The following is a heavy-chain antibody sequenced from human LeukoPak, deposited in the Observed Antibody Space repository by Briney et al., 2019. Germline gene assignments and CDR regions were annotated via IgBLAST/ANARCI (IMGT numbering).Heavy chain of an antibody. V-gene: IGHV3-53*01. D-gene: IGHD5-12*01. CDR2: IYSGGST. J-gene: IGHJ4*02. CDR3: ARDRGYSGYAFDY. CDR1: GFTVSSNY. Sequence: GGSLRLSCAASGFTVSSNYMSWVRQAPGKGLEWVSVIYSGGSTYYADSVKGRFTISRDNSKNTLYLQMHSLRAEDTAVYYCARDRGYSGYAFDYWGQGTLVTVSS.